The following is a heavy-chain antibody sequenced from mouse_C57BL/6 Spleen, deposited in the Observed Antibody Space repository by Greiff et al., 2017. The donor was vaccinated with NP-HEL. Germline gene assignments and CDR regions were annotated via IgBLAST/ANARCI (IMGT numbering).Heavy chain of an antibody. Sequence: QVQLQQPGAELVRPGTSVKLSCKASGYTFTSYWMHWVKQRPGQGLEWIGVIDPSDSYTNYNQKFKGKATLTVDTSSSTAYMQLSSLTSEDSAVYYCAREERERPDYWGQGTTLTVSS. CDR2: IDPSDSYT. J-gene: IGHJ2*01. CDR1: GYTFTSYW. V-gene: IGHV1-59*01. CDR3: AREERERPDY. D-gene: IGHD1-2*01.